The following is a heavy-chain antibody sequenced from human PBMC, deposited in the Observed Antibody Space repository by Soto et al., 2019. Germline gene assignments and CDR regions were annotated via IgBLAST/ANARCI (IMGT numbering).Heavy chain of an antibody. CDR2: INPNSGGT. D-gene: IGHD3-22*01. V-gene: IGHV1-2*04. CDR3: ARLRGKYDSSGYYYLGFDY. J-gene: IGHJ4*02. CDR1: GYTFTGYY. Sequence: GASVKVSCKASGYTFTGYYMHWVRQAPGQGLEWMGWINPNSGGTNYAQKFQGWVTMTRDTSISTAYLQWSSLKASDTAMYYCARLRGKYDSSGYYYLGFDYWGQGTLVTVSS.